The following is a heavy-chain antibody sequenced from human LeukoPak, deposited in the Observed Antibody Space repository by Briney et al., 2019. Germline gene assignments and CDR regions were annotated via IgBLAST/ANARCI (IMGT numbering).Heavy chain of an antibody. CDR2: IGGNGGGT. D-gene: IGHD2-2*01. CDR1: GFSFSTYA. J-gene: IGHJ4*02. V-gene: IGHV3-23*01. Sequence: GGSLRLSCAASGFSFSTYAMSWVRQAPGKGLEWVSAIGGNGGGTFYADSVTGRFTISRDNSKDTLYLQMNSLRGEDTALYYCAKVYCSSTICPRDYWGQGTLVTVSS. CDR3: AKVYCSSTICPRDY.